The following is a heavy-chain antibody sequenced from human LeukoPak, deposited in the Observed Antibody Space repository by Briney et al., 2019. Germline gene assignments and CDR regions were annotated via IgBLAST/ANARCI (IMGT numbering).Heavy chain of an antibody. CDR2: IYSGGST. V-gene: IGHV3-66*01. Sequence: PGGCLRLSCAASGFTVSSNYMTWVRQAPGKGLEWVSIIYSGGSTFYADSVKGRFTISRDNSKNTLYLQMNSLRAEDTAVYYCARARIVAAGNDAFDIWGQGTMVTVSS. J-gene: IGHJ3*02. D-gene: IGHD6-13*01. CDR3: ARARIVAAGNDAFDI. CDR1: GFTVSSNY.